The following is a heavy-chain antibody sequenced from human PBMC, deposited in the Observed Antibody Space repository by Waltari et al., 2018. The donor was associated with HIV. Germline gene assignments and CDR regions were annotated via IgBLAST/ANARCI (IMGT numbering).Heavy chain of an antibody. CDR3: ARGGWKQSEFDY. V-gene: IGHV3-11*01. CDR2: ISPSGSAS. D-gene: IGHD1-1*01. J-gene: IGHJ4*02. Sequence: QLQLEESGGRLVKPGGSLRLSRVASGFSFRDYYMSWNRQAPGRGLGWISYISPSGSASNFGESVEGRFPSARDNGKNSLYLQMNSLRVEDTAVYYCARGGWKQSEFDYWGQGTLVTVSS. CDR1: GFSFRDYY.